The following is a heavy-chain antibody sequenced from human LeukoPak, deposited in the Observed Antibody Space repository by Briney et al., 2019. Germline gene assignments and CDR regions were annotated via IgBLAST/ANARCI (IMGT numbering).Heavy chain of an antibody. Sequence: PSETLSLTCAVYGESFSGYYWSWIRQPPGKGMEWIGEINHSGSTNYNPSVKSRVTISVDTYKNQFSLKLSSVTAADTAVYYCARGTLSVDYGGHLRERNNYYYMDVWGKGTTVTVSS. CDR1: GESFSGYY. CDR2: INHSGST. V-gene: IGHV4-34*01. J-gene: IGHJ6*03. CDR3: ARGTLSVDYGGHLRERNNYYYMDV. D-gene: IGHD4-23*01.